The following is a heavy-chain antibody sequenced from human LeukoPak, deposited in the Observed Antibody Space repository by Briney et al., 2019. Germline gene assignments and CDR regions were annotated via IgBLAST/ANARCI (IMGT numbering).Heavy chain of an antibody. J-gene: IGHJ4*02. CDR3: ARIPCTTTCPYDY. Sequence: PGGSLRLSCAASGFTFSSYAMSWVRQAPGKGLEWVANIKQDGSVKPYVDSVKGRFTISRDNAKNSLFLQMNSLRAEDTAVYYCARIPCTTTCPYDYWGQGTLVTVSS. CDR2: IKQDGSVK. CDR1: GFTFSSYA. D-gene: IGHD2-8*01. V-gene: IGHV3-7*04.